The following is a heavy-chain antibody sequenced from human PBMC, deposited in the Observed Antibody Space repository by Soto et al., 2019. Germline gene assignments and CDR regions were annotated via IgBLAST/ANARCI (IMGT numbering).Heavy chain of an antibody. J-gene: IGHJ4*02. Sequence: SETLSLTCTVSGGSISSGGYYWSWIRQHPGKGLEWIGYIYYSGSTYYNPSLKGRVTISVDTSKNQFSLKLSSVTAADTAVYYCARRYSSSWKDYFDYWGQGTLVTVSS. CDR2: IYYSGST. CDR1: GGSISSGGYY. V-gene: IGHV4-31*03. CDR3: ARRYSSSWKDYFDY. D-gene: IGHD6-13*01.